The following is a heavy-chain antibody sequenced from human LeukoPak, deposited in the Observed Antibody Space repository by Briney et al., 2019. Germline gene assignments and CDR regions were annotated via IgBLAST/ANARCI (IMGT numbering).Heavy chain of an antibody. D-gene: IGHD6-13*01. Sequence: ASVKVSCKASGYTFTGYYMHWVRQAPGQGLEWMGWINPNSGGTNYAQKFQGRVTMTRDTSISTAYMELSSLRSEDTAVYYCARWEQQLGNWYFDLWGRGTLVTVSS. CDR3: ARWEQQLGNWYFDL. V-gene: IGHV1-2*02. CDR2: INPNSGGT. CDR1: GYTFTGYY. J-gene: IGHJ2*01.